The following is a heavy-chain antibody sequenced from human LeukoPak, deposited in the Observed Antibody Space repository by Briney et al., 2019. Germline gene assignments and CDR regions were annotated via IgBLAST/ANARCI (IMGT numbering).Heavy chain of an antibody. D-gene: IGHD2-15*01. V-gene: IGHV3-23*01. CDR1: GFTFSSYA. J-gene: IGHJ4*02. Sequence: GGSLRLSCAASGFTFSSYAMSWVRQAPGKGLEWVSAISNNGGYTYYADSVQGRFTISRDNFKSTLCLQMNSLRAEDTAVYYCAKQLGYCSDGSCYFPYWGQGTLVTVSS. CDR2: ISNNGGYT. CDR3: AKQLGYCSDGSCYFPY.